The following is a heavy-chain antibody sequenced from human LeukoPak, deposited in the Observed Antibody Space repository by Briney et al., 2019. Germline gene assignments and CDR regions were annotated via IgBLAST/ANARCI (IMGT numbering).Heavy chain of an antibody. Sequence: SETLSLTCAVYGGSFSGYYWSWIRQPPGKGLEWIGEINHSGSTNYNPSLKSRVTISVDTSKNQFSLKLSSVTAADTAVYYCAGYSDSSSSNNNYWGQGTLVTVSS. V-gene: IGHV4-34*01. J-gene: IGHJ4*02. CDR3: AGYSDSSSSNNNY. D-gene: IGHD6-6*01. CDR2: INHSGST. CDR1: GGSFSGYY.